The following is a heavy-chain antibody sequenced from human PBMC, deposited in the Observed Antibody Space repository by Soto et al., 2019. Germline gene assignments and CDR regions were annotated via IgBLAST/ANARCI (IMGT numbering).Heavy chain of an antibody. J-gene: IGHJ4*02. CDR1: GGSISSGGYY. CDR2: IYYRGST. V-gene: IGHV4-31*03. CDR3: AILRNYYDSSGYSD. Sequence: QVQLQESGPGLVKPSQTLSLTCTVSGGSISSGGYYSSWIRQHPGKGLEWIGYIYYRGSTYYNPSLKSRVTISEAPSKNQFSLKLSSVTAANTAVYYCAILRNYYDSSGYSDWGQGTLVTVSS. D-gene: IGHD3-22*01.